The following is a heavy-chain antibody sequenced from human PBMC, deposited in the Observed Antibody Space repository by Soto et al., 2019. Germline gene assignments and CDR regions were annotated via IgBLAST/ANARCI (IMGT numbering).Heavy chain of an antibody. J-gene: IGHJ4*02. D-gene: IGHD3-3*01. V-gene: IGHV1-18*04. CDR1: GYPFTSYG. Sequence: ASGKVSCKASGYPFTSYGISWVRQAPGQGLEWMGWISAYNGNTNYAQKLQGRVTMTTDTSTSTAYMELRSLRSGDTAVYYCARVPLTIFGVVNDYWGQGTMVTVSS. CDR2: ISAYNGNT. CDR3: ARVPLTIFGVVNDY.